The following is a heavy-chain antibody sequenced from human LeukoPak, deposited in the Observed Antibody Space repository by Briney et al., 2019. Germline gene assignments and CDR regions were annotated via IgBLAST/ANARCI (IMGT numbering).Heavy chain of an antibody. CDR2: IYYSGSM. CDR1: GGPISSGRHY. CDR3: ARDRIPPFSGSYHYYYYGMDV. J-gene: IGHJ6*02. D-gene: IGHD1-26*01. V-gene: IGHV4-31*03. Sequence: SQTLSLTCTISGGPISSGRHYWNWIRQRPGKGLDWIGFIYYSGSMCYNPSFKSRVTISVDTSKNQFSLRLSSVTAADTAVYYCARDRIPPFSGSYHYYYYGMDVWGQGTTVTVSS.